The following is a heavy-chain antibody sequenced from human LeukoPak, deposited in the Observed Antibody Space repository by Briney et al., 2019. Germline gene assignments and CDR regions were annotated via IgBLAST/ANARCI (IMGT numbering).Heavy chain of an antibody. V-gene: IGHV1-69*06. Sequence: SVKVSCKTSGDTFTRYAIIWVRQAPGQGLEWMGGIIPMFGAANYAQKLQGRVTFTADKSTNTVYMDLSSLTSEDTAIYYCARTTSRSIVAAGDYWGQGTLVIVSS. CDR2: IIPMFGAA. J-gene: IGHJ4*02. D-gene: IGHD2-15*01. CDR3: ARTTSRSIVAAGDY. CDR1: GDTFTRYA.